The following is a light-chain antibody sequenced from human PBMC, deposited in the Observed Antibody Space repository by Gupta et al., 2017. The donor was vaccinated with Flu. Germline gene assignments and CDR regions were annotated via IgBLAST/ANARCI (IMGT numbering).Light chain of an antibody. Sequence: GDRVNITCRARQDISSYLAWYQQKSGKVPKLLIYAASSLQSGVPSRFSGSGSGTAFTITISSLQPEDVATYYCQKYNSAPPAFGGGTKVEIK. J-gene: IGKJ4*01. CDR3: QKYNSAPPA. V-gene: IGKV1-27*01. CDR2: AAS. CDR1: QDISSY.